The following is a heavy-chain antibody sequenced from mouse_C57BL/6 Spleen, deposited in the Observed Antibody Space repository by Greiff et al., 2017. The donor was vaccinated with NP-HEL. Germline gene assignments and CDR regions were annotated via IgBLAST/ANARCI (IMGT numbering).Heavy chain of an antibody. CDR2: IDPSDSYT. D-gene: IGHD3-3*01. J-gene: IGHJ4*01. V-gene: IGHV1-59*01. CDR3: AREGQGAMDY. Sequence: QVQLQQPGAELVRPGTSVKLSCKASGYTFTSYWMHWVKQRPGQGLEWIGVIDPSDSYTNYNQKFKGKATLTVDTSSSTAYMQLSSLTSEDSAVYYCAREGQGAMDYWGQGTSVTVSS. CDR1: GYTFTSYW.